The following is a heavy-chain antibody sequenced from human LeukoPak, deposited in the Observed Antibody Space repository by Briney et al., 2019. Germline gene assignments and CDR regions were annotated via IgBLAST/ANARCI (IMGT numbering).Heavy chain of an antibody. V-gene: IGHV1-24*01. J-gene: IGHJ4*02. D-gene: IGHD6-13*01. CDR2: FDPEDGET. CDR1: GYTLTELS. Sequence: ASVKVSCKVSGYTLTELSMHWVRQAPGKGLEWMGGFDPEDGETIYAQKFQGRVTMTEDTSTDTAYMELSSLRSEDTAVYYCATDMAAAGYFDYWGQGTLVTVSS. CDR3: ATDMAAAGYFDY.